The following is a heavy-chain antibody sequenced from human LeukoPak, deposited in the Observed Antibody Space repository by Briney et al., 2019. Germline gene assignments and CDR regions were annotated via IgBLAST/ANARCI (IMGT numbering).Heavy chain of an antibody. Sequence: PGRSLRLSCAASGFTFSSYVMHWVRQAPGKGLEWVAIISYDGSNEYYADSVKGRFTISRDNSKNTLYLQMNSLRAADTAVYYCARASLGEWGPPPPMDVWGKGTTVTVSS. CDR1: GFTFSSYV. J-gene: IGHJ6*03. V-gene: IGHV3-30*04. CDR3: ARASLGEWGPPPPMDV. CDR2: ISYDGSNE. D-gene: IGHD3-10*01.